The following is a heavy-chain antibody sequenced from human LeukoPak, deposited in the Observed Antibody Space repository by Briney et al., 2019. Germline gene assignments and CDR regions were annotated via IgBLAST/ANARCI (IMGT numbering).Heavy chain of an antibody. V-gene: IGHV1-69*13. CDR2: IIPVFGTA. CDR3: ARVKYSSGWFVRYYYYYYMDV. Sequence: SVKVSCKASGGTFNSFAISWVRQAPGQGLEWMGGIIPVFGTAIYAQKFQGRVTITADESTSTAYMELSTLRSEDTAVYYCARVKYSSGWFVRYYYYYYMDVWGKGTTVTVSS. D-gene: IGHD6-19*01. CDR1: GGTFNSFA. J-gene: IGHJ6*03.